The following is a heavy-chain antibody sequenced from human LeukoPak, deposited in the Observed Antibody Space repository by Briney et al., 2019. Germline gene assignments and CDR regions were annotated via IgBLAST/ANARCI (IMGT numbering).Heavy chain of an antibody. Sequence: AGGSLRLSCAASGFTFSSYGMHWVRQAPGKGLEWVAVISYDGSNKYYADSVKGRFTISRDNSKNTLYLQMNSLRAEDAAVYYCAKLNYDYVWPSEVYWGQGTLVTVSS. J-gene: IGHJ4*02. CDR1: GFTFSSYG. D-gene: IGHD3-16*01. V-gene: IGHV3-30*18. CDR2: ISYDGSNK. CDR3: AKLNYDYVWPSEVY.